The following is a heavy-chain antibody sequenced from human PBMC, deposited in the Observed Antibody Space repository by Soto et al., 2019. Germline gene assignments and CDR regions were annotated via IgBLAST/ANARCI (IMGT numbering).Heavy chain of an antibody. V-gene: IGHV2-5*02. CDR2: IYCDDRE. CDR3: AHTTKWLFYNY. CDR1: GFSLSTRTVG. D-gene: IGHD3-3*01. Sequence: QITLKESGPTLVKPTQTLTLTCTFSGFSLSTRTVGVGWIRQPPGKALEWLALIYCDDRERYNPYLKSRLTIPKDTSKNQVVLRMTNMDPVDTATYYCAHTTKWLFYNYWGQGALVTVSS. J-gene: IGHJ4*02.